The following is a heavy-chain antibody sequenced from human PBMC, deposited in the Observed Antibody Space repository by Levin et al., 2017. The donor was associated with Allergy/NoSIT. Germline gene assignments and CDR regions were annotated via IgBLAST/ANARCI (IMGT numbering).Heavy chain of an antibody. CDR2: IHYRGST. J-gene: IGHJ3*02. CDR1: GGSIISSSYS. V-gene: IGHV4-39*01. D-gene: IGHD3-10*01. CDR3: ARHPPLIWFGTTDAFDI. Sequence: SETLSLTCTVSGGSIISSSYSWGWIRQPPGKGLEWIGSIHYRGSTYYNPSLKSRLTISVDTSKNKFYLKLSSVTAADTAVYFCARHPPLIWFGTTDAFDIWGQGTMVTVSS.